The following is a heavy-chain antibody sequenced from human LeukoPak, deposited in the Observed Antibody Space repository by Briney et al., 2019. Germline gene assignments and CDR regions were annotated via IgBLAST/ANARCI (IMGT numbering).Heavy chain of an antibody. Sequence: PSETLSLTCSVYGGSLSPYYWNWIRQPPGKGLEWIGEINHRGSTTYNPSLKSRVTISVDTSKNQFSLKLSSVTAADTAVYYCARGHRIAAAGRWFDPWGQGTLVTVSS. CDR1: GGSLSPYY. V-gene: IGHV4-34*01. CDR2: INHRGST. CDR3: ARGHRIAAAGRWFDP. J-gene: IGHJ5*02. D-gene: IGHD6-13*01.